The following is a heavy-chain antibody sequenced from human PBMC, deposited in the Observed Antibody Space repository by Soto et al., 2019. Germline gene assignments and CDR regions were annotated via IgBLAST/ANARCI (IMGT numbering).Heavy chain of an antibody. CDR1: GFTFRSFT. CDR3: TRDASRDSSARGWFDP. CDR2: ISSNSAYT. Sequence: PGGSLRLSCAASGFTFRSFTMHWVRQAPGKGLEWVSTISSNSAYTYYTDALRGRFTISRDNAKNSLHLQMNSLRAEDTAVYYCTRDASRDSSARGWFDPWGPGTLVTVSS. D-gene: IGHD6-13*01. J-gene: IGHJ5*02. V-gene: IGHV3-21*01.